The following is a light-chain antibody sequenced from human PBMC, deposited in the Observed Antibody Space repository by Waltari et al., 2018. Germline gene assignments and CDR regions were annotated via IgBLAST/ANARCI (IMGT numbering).Light chain of an antibody. CDR2: DAA. CDR1: QSVRSH. CDR3: QWRSHWPPLA. J-gene: IGKJ4*02. V-gene: IGKV3-11*01. Sequence: IVLTQSPATLSLSPGERATLACWASQSVRSHLPWSRQRPGQAPRFVTYDAASRAPGIPSRCRGSGAGTDFTLTTSRLEPEDFAVYYCQWRSHWPPLAFGGGTKVEIQ.